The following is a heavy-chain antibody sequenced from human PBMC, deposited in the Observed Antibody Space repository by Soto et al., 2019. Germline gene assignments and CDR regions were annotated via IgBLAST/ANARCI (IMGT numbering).Heavy chain of an antibody. D-gene: IGHD6-25*01. CDR3: AKDSKLEAAYPHDDYYYYYGMDV. CDR1: GFTFSSYA. CDR2: ISGSGGST. V-gene: IGHV3-23*01. Sequence: EVQLLESGGGLVQPGGSLRLSCAASGFTFSSYAMSWVRQAPGKGLEWVSAISGSGGSTYYADSVKGRFTISRDNSKNTLYLQMNSLRAEDTAVYCCAKDSKLEAAYPHDDYYYYYGMDVWGQGTTVTVSS. J-gene: IGHJ6*02.